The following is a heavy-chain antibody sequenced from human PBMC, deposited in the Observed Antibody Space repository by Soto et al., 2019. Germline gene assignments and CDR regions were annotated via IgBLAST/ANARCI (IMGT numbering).Heavy chain of an antibody. CDR1: GGSFSSYH. CDR3: ARGYDSALAPIF. V-gene: IGHV4-34*01. Sequence: PSETLSLTCAVYGGSFSSYHWSWIRQTQGKGLEWIWEINHLKTTNYNPSLKLRILISLDTPKNQFSLKLSSRTAADTAVSDCARGYDSALAPIFWGQGILVTVSS. D-gene: IGHD3-16*01. J-gene: IGHJ4*02. CDR2: INHLKTT.